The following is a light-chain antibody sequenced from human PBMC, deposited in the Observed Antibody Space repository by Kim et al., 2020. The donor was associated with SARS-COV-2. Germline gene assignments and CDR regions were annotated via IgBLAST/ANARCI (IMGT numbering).Light chain of an antibody. V-gene: IGKV1-33*01. Sequence: SASVGDRVTITCQASQEISNYLNWYQQKPGKAPKLLIYDASNLETGVPSRFSGSGSGTDFTFTINSLQPEDIATYYCQQYKNLVTFGGGTKVDIK. J-gene: IGKJ4*01. CDR3: QQYKNLVT. CDR1: QEISNY. CDR2: DAS.